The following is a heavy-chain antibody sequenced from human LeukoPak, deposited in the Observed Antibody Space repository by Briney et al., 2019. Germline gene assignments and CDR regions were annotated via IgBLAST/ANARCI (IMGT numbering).Heavy chain of an antibody. CDR2: INPNSGGT. CDR3: ARGYSSSSGYFDY. CDR1: GYTFTGYY. V-gene: IGHV1-2*04. D-gene: IGHD6-6*01. J-gene: IGHJ4*02. Sequence: ASVKVSCKASGYTFTGYYKHWVRQAPGQGLEWMGWINPNSGGTNYAQKFQGWVTMTRDTSISTAYMELSRLRSDDTAVYYCARGYSSSSGYFDYWGQGTLVTVSS.